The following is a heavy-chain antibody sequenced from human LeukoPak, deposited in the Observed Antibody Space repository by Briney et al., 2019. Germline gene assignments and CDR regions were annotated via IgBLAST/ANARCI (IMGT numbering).Heavy chain of an antibody. CDR1: GYTLTSYG. J-gene: IGHJ6*02. CDR3: ARTEDSSGYYYYYYGMDV. V-gene: IGHV1-18*01. Sequence: ASVKVSCKASGYTLTSYGISWVRQAPGQGLEWMGWISAYNGNTNYAQKLQGRVTMTTDTSTSTAYMERRSLRSDDTAVYYCARTEDSSGYYYYYYGMDVWGQGTTVTVSS. D-gene: IGHD3-22*01. CDR2: ISAYNGNT.